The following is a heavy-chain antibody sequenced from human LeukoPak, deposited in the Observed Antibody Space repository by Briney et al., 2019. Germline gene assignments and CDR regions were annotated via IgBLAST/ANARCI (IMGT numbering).Heavy chain of an antibody. J-gene: IGHJ6*02. CDR3: ARGRRSRSQKVAGMDV. CDR2: INHSGST. V-gene: IGHV4-34*01. CDR1: GGSFSGYY. Sequence: SETLSLTCAVYGGSFSGYYWSWIRQPPGKGLEWIGEINHSGSTNYNPSLKSRVTISVDTSKNQFSLKLSSVTAADTAVYYCARGRRSRSQKVAGMDVWGQGTTVTVSS. D-gene: IGHD1-26*01.